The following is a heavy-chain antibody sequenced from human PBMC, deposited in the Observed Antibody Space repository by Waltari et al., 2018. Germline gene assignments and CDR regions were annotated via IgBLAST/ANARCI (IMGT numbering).Heavy chain of an antibody. CDR1: GYSISSGYY. J-gene: IGHJ4*02. V-gene: IGHV4-38-2*02. CDR2: IYPSRST. D-gene: IGHD6-19*01. CDR3: ARDLRGDSGWYYGY. Sequence: QVQLQESGPGLVKPSETLSLTCAVSGYSISSGYYWGWIRQPPGKGLEWIGSIYPSRSTYYNPSLKSRVTISVDTSKNQFSLKLSSVTAADAAVYYCARDLRGDSGWYYGYWGQGTLVTVSS.